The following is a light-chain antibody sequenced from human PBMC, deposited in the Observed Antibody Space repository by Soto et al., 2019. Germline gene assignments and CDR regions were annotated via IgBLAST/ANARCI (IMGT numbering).Light chain of an antibody. CDR1: QSVSSSY. Sequence: EIVLTQSPGTLSLSPGERATLSCRASQSVSSSYLAWYQQKPGQAPRLLIYGASTRATGIPDRFSGSGSGTDFSLTLSRMAPEDFAVYYCQQYGKSPQITFGQGTRLEIK. CDR2: GAS. V-gene: IGKV3-20*01. J-gene: IGKJ5*01. CDR3: QQYGKSPQIT.